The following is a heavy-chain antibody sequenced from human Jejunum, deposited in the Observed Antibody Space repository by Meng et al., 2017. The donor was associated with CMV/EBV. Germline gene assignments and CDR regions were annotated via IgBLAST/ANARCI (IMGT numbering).Heavy chain of an antibody. Sequence: TFSNYWMNWVRQAPGKGLEWVANIKGDGSEKYYVNSVKGRFTISRDNTKNSLYLQMNSLRAEDTAVYYCARDMYYVSSGFFGREDYWGQGTLVTVSS. CDR1: TFSNYW. J-gene: IGHJ4*02. V-gene: IGHV3-7*01. CDR3: ARDMYYVSSGFFGREDY. D-gene: IGHD3-22*01. CDR2: IKGDGSEK.